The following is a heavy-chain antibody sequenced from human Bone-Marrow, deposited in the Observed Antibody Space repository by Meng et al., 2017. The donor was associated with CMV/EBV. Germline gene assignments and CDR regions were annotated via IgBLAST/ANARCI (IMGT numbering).Heavy chain of an antibody. CDR1: GGSISSSSYY. J-gene: IGHJ5*02. Sequence: GSLRLSCTVSGGSISSSSYYWGWIRQPPGKGLEWIGSIYYSGSTYYNPSLKSRVAISVDTSKNQFSLKLSSVTAADTAVYYCARGVGHGYDFAFDPWGQGTLVTVSS. V-gene: IGHV4-39*07. CDR3: ARGVGHGYDFAFDP. CDR2: IYYSGST. D-gene: IGHD5-12*01.